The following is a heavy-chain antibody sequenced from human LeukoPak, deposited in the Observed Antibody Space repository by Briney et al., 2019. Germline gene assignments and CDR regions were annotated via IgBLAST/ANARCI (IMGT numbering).Heavy chain of an antibody. CDR3: ARVQRGYSYGPGDY. V-gene: IGHV3-11*06. CDR2: ISSSGSST. J-gene: IGHJ4*02. D-gene: IGHD5-18*01. Sequence: PGGSLRLSCAASGFIFSDYYMSWIRQAPGKGLEWVSCISSSGSSTNYADSARGRFTTSRDNAKNSLYLQMNSLRAEDTAVYHCARVQRGYSYGPGDYWGQGTLVTVSS. CDR1: GFIFSDYY.